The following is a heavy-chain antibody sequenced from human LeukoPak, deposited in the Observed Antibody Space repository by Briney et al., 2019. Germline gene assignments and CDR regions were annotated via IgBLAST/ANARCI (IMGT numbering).Heavy chain of an antibody. J-gene: IGHJ4*02. Sequence: PGGSLRLSCTASGFTFSSYWMHWVRQAPGKGLVWVSRINTDGTTTTYADSVKGRFTISRDNAKNTLYLQMNSLRAEGTAVYYCAREVVDSSASYYDYWGQGTLVTVSS. D-gene: IGHD3-22*01. CDR2: INTDGTTT. CDR3: AREVVDSSASYYDY. CDR1: GFTFSSYW. V-gene: IGHV3-74*01.